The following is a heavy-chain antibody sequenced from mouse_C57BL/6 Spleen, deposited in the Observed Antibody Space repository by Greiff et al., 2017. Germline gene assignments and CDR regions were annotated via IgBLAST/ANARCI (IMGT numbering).Heavy chain of an antibody. CDR1: GYSFTGYF. J-gene: IGHJ4*01. D-gene: IGHD2-2*01. CDR3: ARIYGYDYYYAMDK. CDR2: INPYNGDT. V-gene: IGHV1-20*01. Sequence: EVQLQQSGPELVKPGDSVKISCKASGYSFTGYFMNWVMQSHGKSLEWIGRINPYNGDTFYNQKFKGKATLTVDKSSSTAHMELRSLTSEDSAVXYCARIYGYDYYYAMDKRGPGDSVTVSS.